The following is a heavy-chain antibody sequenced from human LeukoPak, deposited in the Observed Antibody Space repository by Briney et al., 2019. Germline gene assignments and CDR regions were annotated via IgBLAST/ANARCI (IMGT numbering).Heavy chain of an antibody. CDR1: ELAFSSYS. V-gene: IGHV3-21*01. D-gene: IGHD5-24*01. CDR3: ATQRDGYNSPFDY. CDR2: ISSSSSYI. J-gene: IGHJ4*02. Sequence: GGSLRLPCAASELAFSSYSMNWVRQAPAKGLEWVSSISSSSSYIYYADSVKGRFTISRDNAKNSLHLQMNSLRAEDTAVYYCATQRDGYNSPFDYWGQGTLVTVSS.